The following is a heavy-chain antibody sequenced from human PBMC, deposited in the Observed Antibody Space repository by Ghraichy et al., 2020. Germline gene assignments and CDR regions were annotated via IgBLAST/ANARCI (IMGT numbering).Heavy chain of an antibody. CDR1: GGSFSGYY. CDR3: ARGARKSINIVVVPAARRGHFDY. V-gene: IGHV4-34*01. CDR2: INHSGST. D-gene: IGHD2-2*01. J-gene: IGHJ4*02. Sequence: SQTLSLTCAVYGGSFSGYYWSWIRQPPGKGLEWIGEINHSGSTNYNPSLKSRVTISVDTSKNQFSLKLSSVTAADTAVYYCARGARKSINIVVVPAARRGHFDYWGQGTLVTVSS.